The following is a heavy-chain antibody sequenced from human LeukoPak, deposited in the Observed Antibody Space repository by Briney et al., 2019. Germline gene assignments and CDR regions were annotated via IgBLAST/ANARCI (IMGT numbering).Heavy chain of an antibody. CDR1: GFTFSSYG. V-gene: IGHV3-30*02. Sequence: GGSLRLSCAASGFTFSSYGMHWVRQAPGKGLEWVAFIRYDGSNKYYADSVKGRFTISRDNSKNTLYLQMNSLRAEDTAVYYCAKDAILQQLVFMDVWGKGTTVTVSS. J-gene: IGHJ6*03. D-gene: IGHD6-13*01. CDR3: AKDAILQQLVFMDV. CDR2: IRYDGSNK.